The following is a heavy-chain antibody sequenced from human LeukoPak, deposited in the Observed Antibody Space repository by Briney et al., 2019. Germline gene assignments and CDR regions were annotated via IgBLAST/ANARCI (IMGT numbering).Heavy chain of an antibody. CDR3: ARDSARGYGSGSRVDY. Sequence: SQTLSLTCAISGDSVSSTSAAWNWIRQSPSGGLEWLGRTYYRSKWSNDYAISVRSRITINRDTSKNQFALQLNSVTPEDTAVYYCARDSARGYGSGSRVDYWAREPWSPSPQ. V-gene: IGHV6-1*01. CDR1: GDSVSSTSAA. D-gene: IGHD3-10*01. CDR2: TYYRSKWSN. J-gene: IGHJ4*02.